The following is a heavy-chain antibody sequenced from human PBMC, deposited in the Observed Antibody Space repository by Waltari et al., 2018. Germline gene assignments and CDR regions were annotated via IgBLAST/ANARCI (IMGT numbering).Heavy chain of an antibody. CDR3: ARSVAGTMDAFDI. D-gene: IGHD6-19*01. V-gene: IGHV3-21*01. CDR1: GYSISSGYY. Sequence: VQLQESGPGLVKPSETLSLTCAVSGYSISSGYYWGWIRQAPGKGLEWVSSISSSSSYIYYADSVKGRFTISRDNAKNSLYLQMNSLRAEDTAVYYCARSVAGTMDAFDIWGQGTMVTVSS. J-gene: IGHJ3*02. CDR2: ISSSSSYI.